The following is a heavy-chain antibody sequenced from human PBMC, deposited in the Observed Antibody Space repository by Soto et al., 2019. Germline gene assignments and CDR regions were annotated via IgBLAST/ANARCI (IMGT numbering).Heavy chain of an antibody. D-gene: IGHD2-15*01. V-gene: IGHV3-15*01. CDR2: IKSKTDGGTT. CDR1: GFTFKNAW. CDR3: TTVTYSSDGLDY. Sequence: GGSLRLSCAASGFTFKNAWMSWVRQAPGKGLEWVGRIKSKTDGGTTDYAAPVKGRFSISRDDSKNTLYLQMNSLKTDDTAVYYCTTVTYSSDGLDYWGQVTLVTVSS. J-gene: IGHJ4*02.